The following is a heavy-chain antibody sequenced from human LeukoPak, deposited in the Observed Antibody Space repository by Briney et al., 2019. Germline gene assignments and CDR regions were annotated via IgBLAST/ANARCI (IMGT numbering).Heavy chain of an antibody. CDR3: AVYYYDSSGYYYDDY. V-gene: IGHV4-59*08. D-gene: IGHD3-22*01. Sequence: SETLSLTCTVSGGSISSYYWSWIRQPPGKGLEWIGYIYYSGSTNYNPSLKSRVTISVDTSKNQFSLKLSSVTAADTAVYYCAVYYYDSSGYYYDDYWGQGTLVTVSS. CDR2: IYYSGST. CDR1: GGSISSYY. J-gene: IGHJ4*02.